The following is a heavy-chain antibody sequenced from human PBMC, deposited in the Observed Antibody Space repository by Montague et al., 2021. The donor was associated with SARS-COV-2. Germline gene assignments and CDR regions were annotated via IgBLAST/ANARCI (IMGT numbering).Heavy chain of an antibody. CDR3: AREIAAAGPALDY. D-gene: IGHD6-13*01. CDR1: GFSLSTSGMC. CDR2: IDWDDDK. Sequence: PAVVKPTQTLTLTCTFSGFSLSTSGMCVSWIRQPPGKALEWLARIDWDDDKYYSTSLKTRLTISKDASKNQVVLTMTNMDPVDTATYYCAREIAAAGPALDYWGQETLVTVSS. J-gene: IGHJ4*02. V-gene: IGHV2-70*11.